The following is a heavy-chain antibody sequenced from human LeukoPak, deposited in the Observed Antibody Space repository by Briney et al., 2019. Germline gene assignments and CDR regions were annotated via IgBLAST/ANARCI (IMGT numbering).Heavy chain of an antibody. CDR3: TREVPHGYSGYDSRDY. Sequence: GGSLRLSCAASGFTFSTYNMNWVRQAPGKGLEWVSSISSSSSHTYYVDSVKGRFTISRDNTMNSLYLQMSSLRAEDTAVYYCTREVPHGYSGYDSRDYWGQGTLVTVSS. CDR2: ISSSSSHT. CDR1: GFTFSTYN. V-gene: IGHV3-21*01. D-gene: IGHD5-12*01. J-gene: IGHJ4*02.